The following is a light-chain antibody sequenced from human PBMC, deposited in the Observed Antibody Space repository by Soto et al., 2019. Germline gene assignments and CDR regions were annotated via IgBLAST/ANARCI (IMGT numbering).Light chain of an antibody. J-gene: IGLJ1*01. CDR2: EVS. CDR3: SSYTSSSSYV. CDR1: SSDVGGYNY. Sequence: QSALTQPASVSGSPGQSITISCTGTSSDVGGYNYVSWYQRHPGKAPKLMIYEVSNRPSGVSNRFSGSKSGNTASLTISGLRAEDEADYYCSSYTSSSSYVFGTGTKVTVL. V-gene: IGLV2-14*01.